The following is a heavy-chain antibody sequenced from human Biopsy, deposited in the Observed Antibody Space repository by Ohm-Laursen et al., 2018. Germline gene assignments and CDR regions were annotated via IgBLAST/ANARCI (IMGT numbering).Heavy chain of an antibody. CDR2: INQSGET. CDR3: GNEVYGRDY. V-gene: IGHV4-34*08. CDR1: GATFSDYY. Sequence: SETLSLTCTVYGATFSDYYWSWIRQPPGKGLEWIGQINQSGETKYNLSLQSRVTISAEVSKNQFSLKLRSLTAADTAIYYCGNEVYGRDYWGQGARVTVSS. J-gene: IGHJ4*02. D-gene: IGHD4-17*01.